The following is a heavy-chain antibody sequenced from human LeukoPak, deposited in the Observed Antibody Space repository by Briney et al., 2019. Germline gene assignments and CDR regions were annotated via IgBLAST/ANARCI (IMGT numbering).Heavy chain of an antibody. J-gene: IGHJ4*02. CDR1: GFTFSSYS. Sequence: GGSLRLSCAASGFTFSSYSMNWVRQAPGKGLEWVSYISSSSSTIYYADSVKGRFTISRDNAKNSLYLQVNSLRAEDTAVYYCARDRALYCSSTSCSNFDYWGQGTLVTVSS. CDR2: ISSSSSTI. V-gene: IGHV3-48*04. D-gene: IGHD2-2*01. CDR3: ARDRALYCSSTSCSNFDY.